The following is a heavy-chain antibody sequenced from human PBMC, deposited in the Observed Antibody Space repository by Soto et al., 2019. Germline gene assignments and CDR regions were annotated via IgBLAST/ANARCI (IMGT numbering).Heavy chain of an antibody. CDR3: AREGPPSLN. D-gene: IGHD2-2*01. V-gene: IGHV1-69*10. CDR2: INPILTLS. CDR1: GDTFSYYP. Sequence: SVKVSCKTSGDTFSYYPVNWVRQAPGLGLEWMGRINPILTLSNYAQNFRGRVSITADKSTSTAYMELSSLRSEDTAMYYCAREGPPSLNWGQGTLVTVSS. J-gene: IGHJ4*02.